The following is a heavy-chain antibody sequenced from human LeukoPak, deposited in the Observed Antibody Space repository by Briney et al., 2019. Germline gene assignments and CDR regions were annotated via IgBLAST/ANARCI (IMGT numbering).Heavy chain of an antibody. CDR3: ARNGMSSSSPPDY. J-gene: IGHJ4*02. D-gene: IGHD6-6*01. CDR2: INPSGGST. CDR1: GGTFSRND. Sequence: ASVKVSCKASGGTFSRNDISWVRQAPGQGLEWMGIINPSGGSTSYAQKFQGRVTMTRDMSTSTVYMELSSLRSEDTAVYYCARNGMSSSSPPDYWGQGTLVTVSS. V-gene: IGHV1-46*01.